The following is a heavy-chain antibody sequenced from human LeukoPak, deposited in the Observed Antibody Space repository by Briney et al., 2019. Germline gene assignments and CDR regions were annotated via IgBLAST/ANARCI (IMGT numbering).Heavy chain of an antibody. CDR2: ISSSSSTI. J-gene: IGHJ4*02. V-gene: IGHV3-48*01. CDR3: AKRTSGYSNPFDY. D-gene: IGHD5-18*01. Sequence: PGGSLRLSCTASGFTFGDYAMSWFRQAPGKGLEWVSYISSSSSTIYYADSVKGRFTISRDNSKNTLYLQMNSLRAEDTAVYYCAKRTSGYSNPFDYWGQGTLVTVSS. CDR1: GFTFGDYA.